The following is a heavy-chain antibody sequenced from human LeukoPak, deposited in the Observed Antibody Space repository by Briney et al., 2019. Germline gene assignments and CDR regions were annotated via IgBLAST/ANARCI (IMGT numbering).Heavy chain of an antibody. Sequence: SQTLSLTCAISRDSVSSNSAAWNWMRQSPSRGLEWLGRTYYRSKWYNGYAVFVKNRISVNPDTSKNQFSLQLNSVTPEDTAVYYCARSGSGGWIDYWGQGTLVTVSS. CDR1: RDSVSSNSAA. CDR3: ARSGSGGWIDY. D-gene: IGHD6-19*01. V-gene: IGHV6-1*01. J-gene: IGHJ4*02. CDR2: TYYRSKWYN.